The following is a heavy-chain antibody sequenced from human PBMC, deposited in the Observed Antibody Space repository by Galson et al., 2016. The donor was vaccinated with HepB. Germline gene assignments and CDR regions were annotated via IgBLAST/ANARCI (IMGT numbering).Heavy chain of an antibody. V-gene: IGHV4-59*02. J-gene: IGHJ5*02. CDR3: AREGGGAGYDFWSGYYTNWFDP. Sequence: ETLSLTCTVSGDSVSHYYWSWIRQPPGKGLEWIGYIYYSVNTNYNPSLKSRVTISVDTAKNQFSLKLTSVTVADTAVYYCAREGGGAGYDFWSGYYTNWFDPWGQGTLVTVSS. D-gene: IGHD3-3*01. CDR2: IYYSVNT. CDR1: GDSVSHYY.